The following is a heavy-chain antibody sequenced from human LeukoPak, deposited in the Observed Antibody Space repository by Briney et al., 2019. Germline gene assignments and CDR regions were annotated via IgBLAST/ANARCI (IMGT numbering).Heavy chain of an antibody. Sequence: PSETLSLTCTVSGAYINSYYWIRMRQPPGKGLEWIGYIFYTGSANYNPSLKNRVTISLDTSKNQFSLTLSSVTAADTAMYFCARSTAPGPSPESWGQGTLVTVSS. CDR1: GAYINSYY. J-gene: IGHJ5*02. CDR2: IFYTGSA. D-gene: IGHD6-13*01. V-gene: IGHV4-59*01. CDR3: ARSTAPGPSPES.